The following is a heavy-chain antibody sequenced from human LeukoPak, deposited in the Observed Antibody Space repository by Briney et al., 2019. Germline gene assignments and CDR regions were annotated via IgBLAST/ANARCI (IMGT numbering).Heavy chain of an antibody. CDR3: ARGSSSGCYTRSDF. Sequence: GGSLRLSCAASGFTFSSYAMSWVRQAPGKGLEWVSVISGSGDSTYYAKSVKGRFTISRDNSKNTLYLQMNSLTAEDTAVYYYARGSSSGCYTRSDFWGQGTLVTVSS. J-gene: IGHJ4*02. CDR1: GFTFSSYA. D-gene: IGHD2-2*02. V-gene: IGHV3-23*01. CDR2: ISGSGDST.